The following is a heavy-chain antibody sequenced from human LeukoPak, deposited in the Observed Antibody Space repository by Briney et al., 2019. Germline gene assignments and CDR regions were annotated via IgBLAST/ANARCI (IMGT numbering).Heavy chain of an antibody. CDR2: INQDGGEK. CDR3: ARDRDRGWFDP. V-gene: IGHV3-7*04. CDR1: GFTLGIYW. Sequence: QPGGSLRLSCEASGFTLGIYWMTWVRQAPGKGLEWVANINQDGGEKYHVDSVRGRFTISRDNAKNSLYLQMNSLRAEDTAVYYCARDRDRGWFDPWGQGTLVTVSS. J-gene: IGHJ5*02.